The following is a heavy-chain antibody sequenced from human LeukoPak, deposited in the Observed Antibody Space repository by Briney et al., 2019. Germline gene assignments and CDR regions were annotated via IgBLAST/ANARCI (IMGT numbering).Heavy chain of an antibody. J-gene: IGHJ6*02. CDR3: AREWELRAAYYGMDV. CDR2: ISYDGSNK. CDR1: GFTFSSYA. Sequence: GRSLRLSCAAPGFTFSSYAMHWVRQAPGKGLEWVAVISYDGSNKYYADSVKGRFTISRDNSKNTLYLQMNSLRAEDTAVYYCAREWELRAAYYGMDVWGQGTTVTVSS. D-gene: IGHD1-26*01. V-gene: IGHV3-30-3*01.